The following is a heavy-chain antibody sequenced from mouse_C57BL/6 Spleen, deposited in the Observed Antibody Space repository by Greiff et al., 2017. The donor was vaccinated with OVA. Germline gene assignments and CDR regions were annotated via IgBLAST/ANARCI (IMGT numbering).Heavy chain of an antibody. CDR1: GYTFTSYW. CDR3: ARWGVYWYFDV. V-gene: IGHV1-69*01. Sequence: QVQLQQPGAELVKPGASVKMSCKASGYTFTSYWMHWVKQRPGQGLEWIGEIDPSDSYTNYNQKFKGKSTLTVDKSSSTAYMQLSSLTSEDSAVYYCARWGVYWYFDVWGTGTTVTVSS. J-gene: IGHJ1*03. CDR2: IDPSDSYT.